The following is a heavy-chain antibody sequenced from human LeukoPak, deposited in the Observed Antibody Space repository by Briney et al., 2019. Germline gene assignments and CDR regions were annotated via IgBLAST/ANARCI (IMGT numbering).Heavy chain of an antibody. D-gene: IGHD3-16*01. CDR1: GFTFSSYE. CDR2: ISSSGSTI. CDR3: AVEFEWGNDY. V-gene: IGHV3-48*03. J-gene: IGHJ4*02. Sequence: LPGGSLRLSCAASGFTFSSYEMNWVRQAPGKGLEWVSYISSSGSTIYYADSVKGRFTISRDNAKNSLYLQMNSLRAEDTAVYYCAVEFEWGNDYWGQGTLVTVSS.